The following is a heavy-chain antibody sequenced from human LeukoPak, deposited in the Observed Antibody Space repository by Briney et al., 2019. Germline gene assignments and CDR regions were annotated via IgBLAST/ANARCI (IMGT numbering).Heavy chain of an antibody. J-gene: IGHJ4*02. CDR2: NKPNSGDT. V-gene: IGHV1-2*02. Sequence: ASVMVSCKASGYTFTGYYIHWVRQAPGQGLEWMGWNKPNSGDTRYAQKFQGRVTMTRDTSISTVYMELSGLRSDDTAVYYRARYCTTATCSEGDVYWGQGTLVTVSS. CDR1: GYTFTGYY. CDR3: ARYCTTATCSEGDVY. D-gene: IGHD2-2*01.